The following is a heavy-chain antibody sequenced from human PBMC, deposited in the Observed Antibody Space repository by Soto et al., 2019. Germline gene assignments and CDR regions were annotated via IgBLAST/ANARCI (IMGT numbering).Heavy chain of an antibody. CDR3: ARDRPIAVAGDAFDI. CDR2: IIPIFGTA. D-gene: IGHD6-19*01. CDR1: GGTFSSYA. J-gene: IGHJ3*02. Sequence: ASVKVSCKASGGTFSSYAISWVRQAPGQGLEWMGGIIPIFGTANYAQKFQGRVTITADESTSTAYMELSSLRSEDTAVYYCARDRPIAVAGDAFDIWGQGTMVTVSS. V-gene: IGHV1-69*13.